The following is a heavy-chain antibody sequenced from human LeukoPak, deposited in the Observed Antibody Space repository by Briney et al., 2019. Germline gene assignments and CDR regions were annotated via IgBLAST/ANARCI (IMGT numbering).Heavy chain of an antibody. D-gene: IGHD2-2*01. Sequence: PGGSPRLSCAASGFTFSSYAMSWVRQAPGKGLEWVSAISGSGDGTYYADSVKGRFTVSRDNSKNTLYLQMNNLRAEDSAVYYCAKGVGGYCSSTDCRAYDNWGQGTLVTVSS. CDR3: AKGVGGYCSSTDCRAYDN. CDR2: ISGSGDGT. CDR1: GFTFSSYA. V-gene: IGHV3-23*01. J-gene: IGHJ4*02.